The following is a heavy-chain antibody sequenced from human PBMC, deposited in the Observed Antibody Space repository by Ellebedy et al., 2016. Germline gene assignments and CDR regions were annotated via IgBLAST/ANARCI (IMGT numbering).Heavy chain of an antibody. V-gene: IGHV4-59*08. D-gene: IGHD2-2*01. J-gene: IGHJ4*02. Sequence: SETLSLXXTVSGGSISSYYWSWIRQPPGKGLEWIGYIYYSGSTNYNPSLKSRVTISVDTSKNQFSLKLSSVTAADTAVYYCARYCSSTSCSKTFDYWGQGTLVTVSS. CDR2: IYYSGST. CDR3: ARYCSSTSCSKTFDY. CDR1: GGSISSYY.